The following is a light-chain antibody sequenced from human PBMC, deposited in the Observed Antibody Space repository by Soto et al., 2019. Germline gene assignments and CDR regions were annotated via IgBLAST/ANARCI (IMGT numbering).Light chain of an antibody. CDR1: SGHSSNI. Sequence: QLVLTQSSSASASLGSSVKLTCTLSSGHSSNIIAWHQQQPGKAPRYLMKLERSGNYIKGSGVPDCFSGSSSGADRYLTISNPQSEDEADYYCETWDSNTRVFGGGTKLTVL. J-gene: IGLJ2*01. V-gene: IGLV4-60*03. CDR3: ETWDSNTRV. CDR2: LERSGNY.